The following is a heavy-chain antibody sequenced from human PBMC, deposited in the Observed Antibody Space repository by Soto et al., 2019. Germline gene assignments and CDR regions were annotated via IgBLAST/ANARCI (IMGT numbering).Heavy chain of an antibody. V-gene: IGHV3-7*05. CDR2: IKQDGSDK. CDR3: ARVTSPGYFDY. CDR1: GFPFSSYW. J-gene: IGHJ4*02. Sequence: EVQLVESGGGLVQPGGSLRLSCAASGFPFSSYWMTWVRQTPGKGLEWVAYIKQDGSDKYYVDSVKGRFTMSRDNAKNSLSLQMSSLRAEDTAVYYCARVTSPGYFDYWGQGPLVTVSS.